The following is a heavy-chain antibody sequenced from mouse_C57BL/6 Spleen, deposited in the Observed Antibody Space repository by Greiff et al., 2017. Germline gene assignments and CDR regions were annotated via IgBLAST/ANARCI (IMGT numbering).Heavy chain of an antibody. V-gene: IGHV1-80*01. CDR2: IYPGDGDT. J-gene: IGHJ2*01. CDR3: AMELYDYDFDY. D-gene: IGHD2-4*01. Sequence: QVQLQQSGAELVKPGASVKISCKASGYAFSSYWMNWVKQRPGEGLEWIGQIYPGDGDTNYNGKFKGKATLTADKSSSTAYMQLSSLTSEDSAVYFCAMELYDYDFDYWGQGTTLTVSS. CDR1: GYAFSSYW.